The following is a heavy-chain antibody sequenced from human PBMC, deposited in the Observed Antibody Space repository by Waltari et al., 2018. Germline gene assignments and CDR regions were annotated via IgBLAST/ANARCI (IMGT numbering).Heavy chain of an antibody. CDR1: GYSISSGYY. Sequence: QVQLQESGPGLVKPSETLSLTCAVSGYSISSGYYWGWIRQPPGKGLEWIGSIYHSGSTYYNQSLKRRVTISVDTSKNQFSLKLSSVTAADTAVYYCARLVGATTWVDYWGQGTLVTVSS. V-gene: IGHV4-38-2*01. CDR3: ARLVGATTWVDY. CDR2: IYHSGST. D-gene: IGHD1-26*01. J-gene: IGHJ4*02.